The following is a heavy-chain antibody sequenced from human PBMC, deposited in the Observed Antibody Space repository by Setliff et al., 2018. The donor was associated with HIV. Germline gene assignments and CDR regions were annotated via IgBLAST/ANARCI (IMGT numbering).Heavy chain of an antibody. D-gene: IGHD2-21*02. CDR2: ISPDGSST. CDR1: GFSFSSNW. V-gene: IGHV3-74*03. CDR3: VRVVTFFSTGPHFDP. J-gene: IGHJ5*02. Sequence: GGSLRLSCAGSGFSFSSNWIHWVRQTAGKGLLWVSRISPDGSSTMYADSVKGRFTISRDNAKNTVYLQMNSLRAEDTGVYYCVRVVTFFSTGPHFDPWGQGTLVTVPQ.